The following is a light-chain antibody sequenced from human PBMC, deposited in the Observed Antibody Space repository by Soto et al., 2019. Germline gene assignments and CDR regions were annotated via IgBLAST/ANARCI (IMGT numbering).Light chain of an antibody. J-gene: IGKJ2*01. CDR1: QSISTN. V-gene: IGKV3-15*01. Sequence: EIVMTQSPATLSVSLGERATLSCRASQSISTNLAWYQQKPGQAPRLLIFGASTRATGIPARFSGSGSGTDFTLTISSLQSEDFAVYYCQQYNNWPYTFGQGTKLEIK. CDR2: GAS. CDR3: QQYNNWPYT.